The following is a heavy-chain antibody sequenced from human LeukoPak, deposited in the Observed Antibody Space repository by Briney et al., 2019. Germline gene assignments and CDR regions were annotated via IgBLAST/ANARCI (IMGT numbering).Heavy chain of an antibody. V-gene: IGHV4-4*07. CDR1: GGSISSYY. Sequence: PSETLSLTCTVSGGSISSYYWSWIRQPAGKGLEWIGRIYTSGSTNYNPSLMSRVTMSVDTSKNQFSLKLSSVTAADTAVYYCASQGYGSGYVHFDYWGQGTLVTVSS. CDR3: ASQGYGSGYVHFDY. D-gene: IGHD6-19*01. J-gene: IGHJ4*02. CDR2: IYTSGST.